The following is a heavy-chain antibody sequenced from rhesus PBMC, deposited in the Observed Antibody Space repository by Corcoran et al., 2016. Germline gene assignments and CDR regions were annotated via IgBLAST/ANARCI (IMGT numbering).Heavy chain of an antibody. V-gene: IGHV3-6*01. CDR3: TSGPNLDS. J-gene: IGHJ6*01. CDR2: IRSKADGGTA. CDR1: GFTFSKPY. Sequence: EVQLVESGGGLVQPVWSLRVSCVASGFTFSKPYISWVHQSPGKGREWVGFIRSKADGGTAEYAASVKGRFTISRDDSKSIVYLKMSSLKTEDTAVYYCTSGPNLDSWGQGVVVTVSS.